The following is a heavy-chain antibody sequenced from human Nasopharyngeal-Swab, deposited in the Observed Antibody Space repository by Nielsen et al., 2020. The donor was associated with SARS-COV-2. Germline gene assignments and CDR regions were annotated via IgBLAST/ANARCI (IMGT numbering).Heavy chain of an antibody. V-gene: IGHV3-30-3*01. CDR2: ISYDGSNK. J-gene: IGHJ6*03. CDR1: GITFSSYA. Sequence: GESLNTSWAASGITFSSYAMHGVRQAPGKGLEWVAVISYDGSNKYYADSVKGRFTISRDNSKNTLYLQMNSLRAEDTAVYYCARKADWSLYYYYMDVWGKGTTVTVSS. D-gene: IGHD3-9*01. CDR3: ARKADWSLYYYYMDV.